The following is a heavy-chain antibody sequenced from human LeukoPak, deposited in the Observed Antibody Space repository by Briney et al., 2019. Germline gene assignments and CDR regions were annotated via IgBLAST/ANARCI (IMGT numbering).Heavy chain of an antibody. CDR1: GGSFSGYY. CDR3: ARRNPLYSSGWYGYYYYMDV. D-gene: IGHD6-19*01. J-gene: IGHJ6*03. V-gene: IGHV4-34*01. Sequence: PSETLSLTCAVYGGSFSGYYWNWIRQPPGKGLEWIGEINHSGSTNYNPSLKSRVTISVDTSKDQFSLKLSSVTAADTAVYYCARRNPLYSSGWYGYYYYMDVWGKGTTVTISS. CDR2: INHSGST.